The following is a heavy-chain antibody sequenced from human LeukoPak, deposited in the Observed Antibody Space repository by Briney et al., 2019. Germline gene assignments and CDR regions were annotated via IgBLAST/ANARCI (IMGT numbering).Heavy chain of an antibody. D-gene: IGHD6-13*01. Sequence: GGSLRLSCAASGFTFSSYALSWVRQAPGKGLEWVSAISGSGGSTYYADSVKGRFTISRDNSKNTLYLQMNSLRAEDTAVYYCARGGPAAGRFGYWGQGTLVTVSS. V-gene: IGHV3-23*01. J-gene: IGHJ4*02. CDR1: GFTFSSYA. CDR3: ARGGPAAGRFGY. CDR2: ISGSGGST.